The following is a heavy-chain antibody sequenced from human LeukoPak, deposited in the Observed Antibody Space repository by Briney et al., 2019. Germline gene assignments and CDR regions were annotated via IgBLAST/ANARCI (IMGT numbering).Heavy chain of an antibody. CDR3: ARGDYSSAYYYYYMDV. D-gene: IGHD6-25*01. J-gene: IGHJ6*03. CDR1: GGSISSYY. CDR2: IYYSGST. V-gene: IGHV4-59*01. Sequence: SETLSLTCTVSGGSISSYYWSWIRQPPGKGLEWIGYIYYSGSTNYNPSLKSRVTISVDTSKKQFSLKLSSVTAVDTAVYYCARGDYSSAYYYYYMDVWGKGTTVTVSS.